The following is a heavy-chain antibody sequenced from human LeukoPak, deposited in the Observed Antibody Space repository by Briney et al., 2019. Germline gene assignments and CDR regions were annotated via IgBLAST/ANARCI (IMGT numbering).Heavy chain of an antibody. J-gene: IGHJ4*02. Sequence: GGSLRLSCAASGFTFSSCGMHWVRQGPGKGLEWVAFIRNDGSHKYYADSVKGRFTISRDNSKNTLYLQMNSLRADDTAVYYCAKAGGSSWDPFDYWGQGTLVTVSS. CDR2: IRNDGSHK. CDR1: GFTFSSCG. D-gene: IGHD6-13*01. V-gene: IGHV3-30*02. CDR3: AKAGGSSWDPFDY.